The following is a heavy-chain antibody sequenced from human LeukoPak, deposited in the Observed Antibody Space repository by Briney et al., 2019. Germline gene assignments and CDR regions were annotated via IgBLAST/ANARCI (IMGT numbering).Heavy chain of an antibody. J-gene: IGHJ6*02. CDR2: IIPIFGTA. Sequence: ASVKASCKASGGTFSSYAISWVRQAPGQGLEWMGGIIPIFGTANYAQKFQGRVTITADESTSTAYMELSSLRSEDTAVYYCARSPIRYYDSSGYYPDWGQGTTVTVSS. CDR3: ARSPIRYYDSSGYYPD. D-gene: IGHD3-22*01. CDR1: GGTFSSYA. V-gene: IGHV1-69*01.